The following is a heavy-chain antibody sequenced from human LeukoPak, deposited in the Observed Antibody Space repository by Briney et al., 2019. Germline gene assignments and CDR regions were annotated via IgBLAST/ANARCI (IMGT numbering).Heavy chain of an antibody. V-gene: IGHV4-59*08. CDR3: ARGPDSSGYYYFDY. CDR2: IYYSGST. Sequence: SETLSLTCTVSGGSISSYYWSWIRQPPGKGLEWIGYIYYSGSTNYNPSLKSRVTISVDTSKNQFSLKLSSVTAADTAVYFCARGPDSSGYYYFDYWGQGTLVTVSS. J-gene: IGHJ4*02. CDR1: GGSISSYY. D-gene: IGHD3-22*01.